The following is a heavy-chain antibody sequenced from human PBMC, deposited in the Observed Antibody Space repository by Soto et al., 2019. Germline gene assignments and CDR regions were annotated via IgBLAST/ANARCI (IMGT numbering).Heavy chain of an antibody. D-gene: IGHD5-12*01. V-gene: IGHV1-2*04. CDR3: ARSGYSGYDA. CDR1: GYTFTGYY. CDR2: INPNSGGT. Sequence: ASVKVSCKASGYTFTGYYMHWVRQAPGQGLEWMGWINPNSGGTNYAQKFQGWVTMTRDTSISTAYMELSRLRSDDTAEYFCARSGYSGYDAWGQGTLVTVSS. J-gene: IGHJ1*01.